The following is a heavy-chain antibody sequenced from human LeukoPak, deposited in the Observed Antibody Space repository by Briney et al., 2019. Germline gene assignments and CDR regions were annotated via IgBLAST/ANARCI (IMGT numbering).Heavy chain of an antibody. J-gene: IGHJ4*02. CDR3: ARDPDELGQYYFDY. CDR2: ISNDGSNK. V-gene: IGHV3-30*19. CDR1: GLTFRNYG. D-gene: IGHD7-27*01. Sequence: GGSLRLSCAVSGLTFRNYGMHWVRQAPGKGLEWVAVISNDGSNKDYADSVKGRFTISRDNSKNTLYLQMNSLRPEDTAVYYCARDPDELGQYYFDYWGQGTLVTVSS.